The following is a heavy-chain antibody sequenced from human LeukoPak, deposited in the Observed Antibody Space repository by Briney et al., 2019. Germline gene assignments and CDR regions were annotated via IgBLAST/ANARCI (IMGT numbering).Heavy chain of an antibody. Sequence: GGSLRLSCAASGFTFSSYTMNWVRQAPGKGLEWVSSISSSSSYIYYADSVKGRFTISRDNAKNSLYLQMNSLRGDDTAVYYCARDRFGGWSSGGFDYWGQGTLVTVSS. D-gene: IGHD6-19*01. CDR2: ISSSSSYI. J-gene: IGHJ4*02. CDR3: ARDRFGGWSSGGFDY. V-gene: IGHV3-21*01. CDR1: GFTFSSYT.